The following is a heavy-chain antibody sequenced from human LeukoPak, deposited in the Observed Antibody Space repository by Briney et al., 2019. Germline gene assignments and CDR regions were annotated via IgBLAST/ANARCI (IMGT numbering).Heavy chain of an antibody. V-gene: IGHV3-48*03. J-gene: IGHJ4*02. Sequence: GGSLRLSCAASGFTFSSYEMNWVRQAPGKGLEWVSYISSSGSTIYYADSVKGRFTISRDNSKNTLYLQMNSLRAEDTAVYYCAKPLSSGWPYYFDYWGQGTLVTVSS. CDR1: GFTFSSYE. D-gene: IGHD6-19*01. CDR3: AKPLSSGWPYYFDY. CDR2: ISSSGSTI.